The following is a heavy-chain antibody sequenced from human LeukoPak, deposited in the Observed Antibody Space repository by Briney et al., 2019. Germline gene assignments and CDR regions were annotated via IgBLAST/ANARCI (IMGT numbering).Heavy chain of an antibody. J-gene: IGHJ4*02. CDR3: ARGGDYVWGSYRRPPLFDY. CDR1: GYTFTSYG. D-gene: IGHD3-16*02. Sequence: ASVKVSCKASGYTFTSYGISWVRQAPGQGLEWMGWISAYNGNTNYAQKLQGRVTMTTGTSTSTAYMELRSLRSDDTAVYYCARGGDYVWGSYRRPPLFDYWGQGTLVTVSS. CDR2: ISAYNGNT. V-gene: IGHV1-18*01.